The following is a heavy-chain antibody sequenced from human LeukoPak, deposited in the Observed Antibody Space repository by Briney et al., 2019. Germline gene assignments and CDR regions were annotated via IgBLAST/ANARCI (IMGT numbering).Heavy chain of an antibody. J-gene: IGHJ4*02. CDR2: IKRDGSEQ. CDR3: GNLD. CDR1: GFTFSNHW. Sequence: GGSLRLSCVASGFTFSNHWMSRVRQAPGKALEWVANIKRDGSEQYYVDSVKGRFTISRDNAKNTLYLQMNSLRAEDTAVYYCGNLDWGQGTLVTVSS. V-gene: IGHV3-7*01.